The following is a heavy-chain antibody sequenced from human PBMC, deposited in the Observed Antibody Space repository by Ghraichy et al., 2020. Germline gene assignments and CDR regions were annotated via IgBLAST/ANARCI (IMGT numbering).Heavy chain of an antibody. Sequence: SQTLSLTCAISGDSVSSKSAAWNWIRQSPSRGLEWLGRTYYRSKWYSEYAVSVKSRITINPDTSKNQFSLQLNSVTPEDTAVYYCARTGDDGLSAGYWGQGTLVTVSS. D-gene: IGHD5-24*01. J-gene: IGHJ4*02. CDR1: GDSVSSKSAA. CDR2: TYYRSKWYS. CDR3: ARTGDDGLSAGY. V-gene: IGHV6-1*01.